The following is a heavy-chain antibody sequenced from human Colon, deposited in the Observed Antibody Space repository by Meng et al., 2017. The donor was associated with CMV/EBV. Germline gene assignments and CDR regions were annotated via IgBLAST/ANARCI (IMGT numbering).Heavy chain of an antibody. D-gene: IGHD3-10*01. CDR2: INSDGSST. V-gene: IGHV3-74*03. Sequence: GESLKISCAASGFTFSNYWMHWVRRVPGKGLVWVSHINSDGSSTTYADSVKGRFTISRDISKNTVSLQMNNLRVEDTAVYYCALSYGANQPFDSWGPGTLVTVSS. J-gene: IGHJ4*02. CDR1: GFTFSNYW. CDR3: ALSYGANQPFDS.